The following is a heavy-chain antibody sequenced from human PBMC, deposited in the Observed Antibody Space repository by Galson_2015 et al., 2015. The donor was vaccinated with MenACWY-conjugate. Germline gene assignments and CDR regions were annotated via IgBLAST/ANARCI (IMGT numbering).Heavy chain of an antibody. J-gene: IGHJ6*02. V-gene: IGHV5-51*01. D-gene: IGHD1-26*01. Sequence: QSGAEVTKPGESLKISCKGSGYSFTNYWIAWVRQMPGKGLEWVGLIDPVNSNIRYSPSFQGQVTISADESISTAYLQWSSLKASDTATHYCARHPPGGRGMDVWGRGTTVTVSS. CDR3: ARHPPGGRGMDV. CDR1: GYSFTNYW. CDR2: IDPVNSNI.